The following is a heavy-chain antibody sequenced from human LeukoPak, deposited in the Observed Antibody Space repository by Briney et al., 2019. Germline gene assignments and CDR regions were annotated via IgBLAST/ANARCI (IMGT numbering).Heavy chain of an antibody. D-gene: IGHD2-2*01. CDR1: GFTFSNAW. Sequence: GGSLRLSCAASGFTFSNAWMTWVRQAPGKGLEWVGRIYRNADGGTTDYAAPVKGRFTVSRDDSKSTLYLQMNSLKTEDTAVYYCATDSYCSTTTCYASSNYYYGLDAWGQGTSVTVSS. V-gene: IGHV3-15*05. J-gene: IGHJ6*02. CDR2: IYRNADGGTT. CDR3: ATDSYCSTTTCYASSNYYYGLDA.